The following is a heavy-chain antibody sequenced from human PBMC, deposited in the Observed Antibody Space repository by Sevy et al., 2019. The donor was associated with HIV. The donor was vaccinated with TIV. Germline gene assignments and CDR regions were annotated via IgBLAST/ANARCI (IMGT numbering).Heavy chain of an antibody. Sequence: GGSLRLSCTASGFTFGDYAMNWFRQAPGKGLEWVGFIRTKAYGGTTEYAASVKGRFTISIDDSKSMAYRQMNSLKTEDTAVYYCTRGRYTYVPFDYWGQGTLVTVSS. CDR1: GFTFGDYA. D-gene: IGHD5-18*01. CDR3: TRGRYTYVPFDY. V-gene: IGHV3-49*03. J-gene: IGHJ4*02. CDR2: IRTKAYGGTT.